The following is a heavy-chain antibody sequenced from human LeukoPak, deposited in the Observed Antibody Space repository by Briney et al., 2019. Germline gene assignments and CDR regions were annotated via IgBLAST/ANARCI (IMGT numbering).Heavy chain of an antibody. D-gene: IGHD4-11*01. CDR2: IRYDGSNK. CDR3: AKDLTTVTRAFDY. Sequence: PGGSLRLSCAASGFTFSSYGMHWVRQAPGKGLEWVAFIRYDGSNKYYADSVKGRFTISRDNSKNTLYLQMNSLRAEDTAVYYCAKDLTTVTRAFDYWGQGTLVTVSS. V-gene: IGHV3-30*02. CDR1: GFTFSSYG. J-gene: IGHJ4*02.